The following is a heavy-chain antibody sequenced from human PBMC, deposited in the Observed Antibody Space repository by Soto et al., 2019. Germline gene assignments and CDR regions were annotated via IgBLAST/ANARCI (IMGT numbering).Heavy chain of an antibody. CDR2: INHSGST. Sequence: SETQSLACAVYGGSFSGYYWSWIRQPPGKGLEWIGEINHSGSTNYNPSLKSRVTISVDTSKNQFSLKLSSVTAADTAVYYCALRESGYDQEGDYWGQGTLVTVS. J-gene: IGHJ4*02. D-gene: IGHD5-12*01. V-gene: IGHV4-34*01. CDR3: ALRESGYDQEGDY. CDR1: GGSFSGYY.